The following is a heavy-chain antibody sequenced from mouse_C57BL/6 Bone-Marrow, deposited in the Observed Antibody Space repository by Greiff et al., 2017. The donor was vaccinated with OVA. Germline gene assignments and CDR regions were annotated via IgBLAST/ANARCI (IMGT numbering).Heavy chain of an antibody. CDR3: ATTVVEGFAY. Sequence: QVTLKVCGPELVKPGASVKISCKASGYAFSSSWMNWVKQRPGKGLEWIGRIYPGDGDTNYNGKFKGKATLTADKSSSTAYMQLSSLTSEDSAVYFCATTVVEGFAYWGQGTLVTVSA. J-gene: IGHJ3*01. V-gene: IGHV1-82*01. CDR2: IYPGDGDT. CDR1: GYAFSSSW. D-gene: IGHD1-1*01.